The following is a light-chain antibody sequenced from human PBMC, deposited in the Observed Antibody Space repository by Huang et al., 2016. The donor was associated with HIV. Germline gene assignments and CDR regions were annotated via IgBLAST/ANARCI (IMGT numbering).Light chain of an antibody. CDR3: QQYNNWPPLT. Sequence: EIVMTQSPATLSVSPGERATLSCRASQSVSSNLAWYQQNPGQAPRLLIDGASTRATGSPARFSGSGSGTEFTLTISSLQSEDFAVYYCQQYNNWPPLTFGGGTKVEIK. CDR1: QSVSSN. V-gene: IGKV3-15*01. J-gene: IGKJ4*01. CDR2: GAS.